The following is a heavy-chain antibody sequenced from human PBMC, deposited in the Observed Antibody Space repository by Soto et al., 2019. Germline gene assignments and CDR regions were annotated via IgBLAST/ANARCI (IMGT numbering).Heavy chain of an antibody. CDR3: ARDHVTTSYSWFDP. Sequence: QVQLQQWGAGLLKPSETLSLTCAVYGGSFSGYYWSWIRQPPGKGLEWIGEINHSGSTNYNPSLKSRVTISVDTSKNQFSLKLSSVTAADTAVYYCARDHVTTSYSWFDPWGQGTLVTVSS. J-gene: IGHJ5*02. D-gene: IGHD3-22*01. CDR1: GGSFSGYY. V-gene: IGHV4-34*01. CDR2: INHSGST.